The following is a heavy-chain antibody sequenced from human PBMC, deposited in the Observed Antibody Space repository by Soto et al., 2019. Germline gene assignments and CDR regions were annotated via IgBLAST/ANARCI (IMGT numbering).Heavy chain of an antibody. J-gene: IGHJ4*02. CDR2: IIPILGIA. Sequence: ASVKVSCKASGGTFSSYTISWVRQAPGQGLEWMGRIIPILGIANYAQKFQGRVTITADKSTSTAYMELSSLRSEDTAVYYCARVSSGAMTSDYWGQGTLVTVSS. V-gene: IGHV1-69*02. D-gene: IGHD1-26*01. CDR1: GGTFSSYT. CDR3: ARVSSGAMTSDY.